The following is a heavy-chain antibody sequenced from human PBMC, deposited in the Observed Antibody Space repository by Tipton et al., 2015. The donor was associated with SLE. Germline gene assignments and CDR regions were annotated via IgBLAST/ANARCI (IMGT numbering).Heavy chain of an antibody. D-gene: IGHD4-11*01. Sequence: GLVKPSGTLSLTCAVSGGSIISSSWWSWVRQPPGKGLEWIGSIYYSGSTYYNPSLKSRLTMSVDPSRNQFSLKLSSVTAADTAVYYCARCDYSHWGDYWGQGTLVTVSS. J-gene: IGHJ4*02. CDR1: GGSIISSSW. CDR2: IYYSGST. V-gene: IGHV4-4*02. CDR3: ARCDYSHWGDY.